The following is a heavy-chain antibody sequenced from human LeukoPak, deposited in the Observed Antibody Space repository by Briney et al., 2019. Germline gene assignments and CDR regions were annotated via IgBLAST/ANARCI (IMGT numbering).Heavy chain of an antibody. CDR3: ARGYYGSGSYYSTKEYGTDV. CDR1: GGSISSSSYY. J-gene: IGHJ6*02. D-gene: IGHD3-10*01. Sequence: SETLSLTCTVSGGSISSSSYYWGWIRQPPGKGLEWIGSIYYSGSTYYNPSLKSRVTISVDTSKKQFSLKLSSVAAADTAVYYCARGYYGSGSYYSTKEYGTDVWGQGTTVTVSS. V-gene: IGHV4-39*07. CDR2: IYYSGST.